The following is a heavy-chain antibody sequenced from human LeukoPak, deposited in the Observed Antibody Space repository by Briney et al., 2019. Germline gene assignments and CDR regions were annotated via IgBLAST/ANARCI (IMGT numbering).Heavy chain of an antibody. CDR2: ISAYNHNT. CDR1: GYTFTGYY. CDR3: VRDLMYCDTMSCYDGDFDY. D-gene: IGHD2-2*01. J-gene: IGHJ4*02. V-gene: IGHV1-18*04. Sequence: ASVKVSCKASGYTFTGYYMHWVRQAPGQGLEWMGWISAYNHNTNYAQKFQGRVTMTIDTSTTTIYMELRSLRSDDTAIYYCVRDLMYCDTMSCYDGDFDYWGQGTPVTVSS.